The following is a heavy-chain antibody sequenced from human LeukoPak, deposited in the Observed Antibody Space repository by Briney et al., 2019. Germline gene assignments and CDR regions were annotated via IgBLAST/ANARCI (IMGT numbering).Heavy chain of an antibody. J-gene: IGHJ6*03. CDR1: GFTFSSYA. V-gene: IGHV3-48*01. CDR2: ISSSSSTI. CDR3: ARDDHYNYYYMDV. Sequence: GGSLRLSCAASGFTFSSYAMNWVRQAPGKGLEWVSYISSSSSTIYYAGSVKGRFTISRDNAENSLYLQMNNLGAEDTAVYYCARDDHYNYYYMDVWGKGTTVTVSS.